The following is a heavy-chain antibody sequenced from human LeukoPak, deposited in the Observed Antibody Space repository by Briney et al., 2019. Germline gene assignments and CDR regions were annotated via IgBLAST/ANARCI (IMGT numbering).Heavy chain of an antibody. J-gene: IGHJ4*02. CDR1: GGSISSGNYY. Sequence: SETLSLTCTVSGGSISSGNYYWSWIRQPAGKGLEWIGRIYTSGSTNYNPSLKSRVTISVDTSKNQFSLKLSSVTAADTAVYYCARDSGIAAAGFDYWGQGTLVTVSS. CDR3: ARDSGIAAAGFDY. V-gene: IGHV4-61*02. CDR2: IYTSGST. D-gene: IGHD6-13*01.